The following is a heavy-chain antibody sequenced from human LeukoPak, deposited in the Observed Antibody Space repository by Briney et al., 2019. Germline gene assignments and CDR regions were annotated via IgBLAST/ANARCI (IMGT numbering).Heavy chain of an antibody. CDR2: ISSSSSYI. CDR3: ARVSGSWSIYFDY. CDR1: GFTFSSYS. D-gene: IGHD6-13*01. Sequence: GGSLRLSCAASGFTFSSYSMNWVRQAPGKGLEWVSSISSSSSYIYYADSVKGRFTISRDNAKNSLYLQMNSLRAEDTAVYYCARVSGSWSIYFDYWGQGTLVTVSS. J-gene: IGHJ4*02. V-gene: IGHV3-21*01.